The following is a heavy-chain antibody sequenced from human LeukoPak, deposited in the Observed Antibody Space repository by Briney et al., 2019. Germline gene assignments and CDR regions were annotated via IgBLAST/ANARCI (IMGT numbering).Heavy chain of an antibody. CDR1: GGTFSSYA. D-gene: IGHD6-13*01. CDR2: IIPIFGTA. V-gene: IGHV1-69*05. J-gene: IGHJ6*03. Sequence: GASVKVSCKASGGTFSSYAISWVRQAPGQGLEWMGGIIPIFGTANYAQKFQGRVTITTDESTSTAYMELSSLRSEDTAVYYCASCAAAGTTYHYYYYYMDVWGKGTTVTVSS. CDR3: ASCAAAGTTYHYYYYYMDV.